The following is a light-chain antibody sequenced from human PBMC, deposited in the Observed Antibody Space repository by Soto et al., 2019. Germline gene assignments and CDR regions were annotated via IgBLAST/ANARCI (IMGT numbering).Light chain of an antibody. CDR1: QRVNSH. Sequence: EIVLTQSPGTLSLYPGERATLSCRASQRVNSHLAWYQQKPGQAPRLLIYDTSNRATGVPGRFSGSGSGTDFTLTISRLEPEDFAVYYCHQYGISPPRTFGQGTNVDIK. CDR2: DTS. J-gene: IGKJ1*01. CDR3: HQYGISPPRT. V-gene: IGKV3-20*01.